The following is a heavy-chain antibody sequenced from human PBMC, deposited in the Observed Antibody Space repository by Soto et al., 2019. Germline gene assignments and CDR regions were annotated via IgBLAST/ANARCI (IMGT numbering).Heavy chain of an antibody. Sequence: EVQLLESGGGLVQPGGSLRLSCAASGFTFNNYAMNWVRQARGKGLEWVSSISGSGGITYYADSVKGRFTISRDNSKNTLYLQVNSLRAQDTAVYYCAKGALGSSSWYDFDYWGQGTLVTVSS. D-gene: IGHD6-13*01. J-gene: IGHJ4*02. CDR3: AKGALGSSSWYDFDY. CDR1: GFTFNNYA. CDR2: ISGSGGIT. V-gene: IGHV3-23*01.